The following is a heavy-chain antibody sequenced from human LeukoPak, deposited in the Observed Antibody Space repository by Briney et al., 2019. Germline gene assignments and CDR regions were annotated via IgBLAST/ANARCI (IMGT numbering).Heavy chain of an antibody. D-gene: IGHD3-10*01. J-gene: IGHJ4*02. CDR1: GHTFTSYG. CDR2: ISAYNGNT. CDR3: ARTYYYGSGSYSAPDY. V-gene: IGHV1-18*01. Sequence: ASVKVSCKASGHTFTSYGISWVRQAPGQGLEWMGWISAYNGNTNYAQKLQGRVTMTTDTSTSTAYMELRSLRSDDTAVYYCARTYYYGSGSYSAPDYWAREPRSPSPQ.